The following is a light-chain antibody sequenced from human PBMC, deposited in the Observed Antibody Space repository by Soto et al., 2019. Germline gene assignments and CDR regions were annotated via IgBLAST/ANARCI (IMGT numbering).Light chain of an antibody. J-gene: IGLJ3*02. CDR2: ETS. CDR3: RLDYGGAHWV. V-gene: IGLV7-43*01. Sequence: QAVVTQEPSLTVSPGGTVTLTCASNTGAVTSGHYPNWFQQKPGQAPRTLIYETSNKHSWTPARFSGSLLGGKAALTLSGVQPEDEDEYYCRLDYGGAHWVFGGGTKLTVL. CDR1: TGAVTSGHY.